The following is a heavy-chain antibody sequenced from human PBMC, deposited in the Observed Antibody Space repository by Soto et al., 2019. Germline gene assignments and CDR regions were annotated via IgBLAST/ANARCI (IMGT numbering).Heavy chain of an antibody. CDR3: AQVKSLAGQE. V-gene: IGHV3-7*05. J-gene: IGHJ4*02. CDR2: IKQDGSDK. Sequence: EVQLVESGGGLVQPGGSLRLSCAASGFTFSSYWMSWVRQPPGKGLEWVANIKQDGSDKYYVDSVKGRFTISRDNPKNSLYLQMNSLTAEDTAIYSCAQVKSLAGQEWGQGTLVTVSS. D-gene: IGHD6-6*01. CDR1: GFTFSSYW.